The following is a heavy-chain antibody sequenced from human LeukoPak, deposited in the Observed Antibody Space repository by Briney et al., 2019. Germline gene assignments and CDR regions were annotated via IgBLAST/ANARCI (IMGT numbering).Heavy chain of an antibody. CDR1: GYTFTGYY. J-gene: IGHJ6*02. CDR3: ARVVGGGNSWFYYYYGMDV. Sequence: SVKVSCKASGYTFTGYYMHWVRQAPGQGLEWMGWINPNSGGTNYAQKFQGRVTMTRDTSISTAYMELSRLRSDDTAVYYCARVVGGGNSWFYYYYGMDVWGQGTTVTVSS. CDR2: INPNSGGT. V-gene: IGHV1-2*02. D-gene: IGHD6-13*01.